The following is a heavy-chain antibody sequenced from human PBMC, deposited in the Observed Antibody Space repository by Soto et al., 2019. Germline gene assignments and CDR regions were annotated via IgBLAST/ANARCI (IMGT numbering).Heavy chain of an antibody. Sequence: EEQLMESGGRLVQPGGSLRLSCVVSGFIFSEYEFNWVRQAPGKGLEWVSYIGRGGDPIYDAHSVKGRFTISRDDDKNTLYLEMNSLRAEDTAVYYCARESEDLTSNFDYWGQGTLVTVSS. CDR1: GFIFSEYE. J-gene: IGHJ4*02. V-gene: IGHV3-48*03. CDR3: ARESEDLTSNFDY. CDR2: IGRGGDPI.